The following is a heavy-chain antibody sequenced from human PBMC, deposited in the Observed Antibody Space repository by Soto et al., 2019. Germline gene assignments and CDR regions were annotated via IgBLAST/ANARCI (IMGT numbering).Heavy chain of an antibody. CDR1: GGSFGGYY. J-gene: IGHJ4*02. V-gene: IGHV4-34*01. CDR2: INHSGST. Sequence: ETLSLTSAVYGGSFGGYYWIWIRQPPGKGLEWIGEINHSGSTNYNPSLKSRVTISVDTSKNQFSLKLSSVTAADTAVYYCARSEYSSSPPGLDYWGQGTLVTVSS. D-gene: IGHD6-6*01. CDR3: ARSEYSSSPPGLDY.